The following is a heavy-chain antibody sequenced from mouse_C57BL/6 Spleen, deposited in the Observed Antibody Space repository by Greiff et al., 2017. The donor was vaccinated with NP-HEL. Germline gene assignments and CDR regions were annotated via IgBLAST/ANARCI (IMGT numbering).Heavy chain of an antibody. V-gene: IGHV1-64*01. D-gene: IGHD1-1*01. CDR1: GYTFTSYW. Sequence: QVQLQQPGAELVKPGASVKLSCKASGYTFTSYWMHWVKQRPGQGLEWIGMIHPNSGSTNYNEKFKSKATLTVDKSFSTAYMQLSSLTSEDSAVYYCARSITTVVTDYFDYWGQGTTLTVSS. CDR3: ARSITTVVTDYFDY. J-gene: IGHJ2*01. CDR2: IHPNSGST.